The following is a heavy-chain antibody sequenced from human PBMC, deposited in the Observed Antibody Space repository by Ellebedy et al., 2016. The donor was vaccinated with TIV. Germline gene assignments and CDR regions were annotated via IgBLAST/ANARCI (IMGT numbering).Heavy chain of an antibody. Sequence: MPGGSLRLSCTVSGGSISSSVYYWGWVRQPPGKGLEWIGSIYYNGRTHYHPSLKSQVTLSLDTAKNQFSLRLDSVTAADTAVYYCARHRTRTVVATAVFDYWGQGSLVTVSS. D-gene: IGHD2-21*02. CDR3: ARHRTRTVVATAVFDY. CDR2: IYYNGRT. V-gene: IGHV4-39*01. J-gene: IGHJ4*02. CDR1: GGSISSSVYY.